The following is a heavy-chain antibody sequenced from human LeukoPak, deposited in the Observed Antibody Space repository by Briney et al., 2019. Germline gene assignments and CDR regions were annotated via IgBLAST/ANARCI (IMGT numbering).Heavy chain of an antibody. CDR1: GYTFTGYY. CDR2: INPDSDYR. Sequence: ASVKVSCKASGYTFTGYYMHWVRQAPGHGLEWIGWINPDSDYRYYAQRFQGRVTMTRDTSINTAYMQLNRLQSDDTAIYYCARQSRDDAFDIWGQGTMVTVSS. J-gene: IGHJ3*02. V-gene: IGHV1-2*02. D-gene: IGHD5-24*01. CDR3: ARQSRDDAFDI.